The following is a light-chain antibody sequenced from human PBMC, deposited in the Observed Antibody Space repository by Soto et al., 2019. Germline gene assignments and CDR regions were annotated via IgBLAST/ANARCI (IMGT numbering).Light chain of an antibody. CDR2: GAS. V-gene: IGKV3-20*01. Sequence: EIVLTQSPGTLSLSPGERATLSCRASQSVSSSYLAWYQQKPGQAPRLLIYGASSRATGIPDRFSGSGSGTDFTLTIRKLQPEDFAVYYCQQYGSSPGTLGQGTKLEIK. CDR1: QSVSSSY. J-gene: IGKJ2*01. CDR3: QQYGSSPGT.